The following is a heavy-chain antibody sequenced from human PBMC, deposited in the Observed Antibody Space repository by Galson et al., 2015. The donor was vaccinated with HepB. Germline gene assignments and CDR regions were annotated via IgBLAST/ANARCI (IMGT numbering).Heavy chain of an antibody. D-gene: IGHD6-13*01. CDR1: GLAFHNNY. CDR3: ARDPPGVAAAGSGY. CDR2: IYSGGRT. V-gene: IGHV3-66*02. J-gene: IGHJ4*02. Sequence: SLRLSCPVSGLAFHNNYMSWVRKAPWTRLDWISLIYSGGRTHYADSVKGRFTISRDKSKNTLYLEMNSLKPEDTAVYYCARDPPGVAAAGSGYWGQGTLVTVSS.